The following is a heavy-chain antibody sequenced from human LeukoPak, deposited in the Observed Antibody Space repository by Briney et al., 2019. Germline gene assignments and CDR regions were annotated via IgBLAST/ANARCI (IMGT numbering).Heavy chain of an antibody. D-gene: IGHD1-1*01. V-gene: IGHV3-53*01. Sequence: GGSLRLSCAASGFTFSSYSMNWVRQAPGKGLEWVSLIYSDGSTYYADSVKGRFTISRDTSKNTLYLQMNSLRAEDTAVYYCSRDGRAVAATTGYWGQGTLVTVSS. CDR1: GFTFSSYS. J-gene: IGHJ4*02. CDR2: IYSDGST. CDR3: SRDGRAVAATTGY.